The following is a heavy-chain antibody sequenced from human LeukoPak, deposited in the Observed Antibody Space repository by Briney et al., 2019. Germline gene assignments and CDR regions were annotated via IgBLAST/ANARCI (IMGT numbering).Heavy chain of an antibody. V-gene: IGHV3-74*01. Sequence: GGSLRLSCAASGFTFSSYWMHWVRQAPGKGLVWVSRINSDGSSTSYADSVKGRFAISRDNAKNTLYLQMNSLRAEDTAVYYCARVSSGYYYYYYMDVWGKGTTVTVS. CDR3: ARVSSGYYYYYYMDV. CDR2: INSDGSST. CDR1: GFTFSSYW. D-gene: IGHD6-6*01. J-gene: IGHJ6*03.